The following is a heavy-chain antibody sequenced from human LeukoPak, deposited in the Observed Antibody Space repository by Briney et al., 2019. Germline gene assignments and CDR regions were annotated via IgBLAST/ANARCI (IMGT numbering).Heavy chain of an antibody. V-gene: IGHV3-48*03. CDR1: GFTFSSYE. CDR2: ISSSGSTI. D-gene: IGHD6-13*01. J-gene: IGHJ4*02. CDR3: ARDRQGSSSWYVSGLFDY. Sequence: GGSLRLSCAASGFTFSSYEMNWVRQAPGKGLEWVSYISSSGSTIYYADSVKGRFTISRDNAKNSLYLQMNSLRAEDTAVYYCARDRQGSSSWYVSGLFDYWGQGTLVTVSS.